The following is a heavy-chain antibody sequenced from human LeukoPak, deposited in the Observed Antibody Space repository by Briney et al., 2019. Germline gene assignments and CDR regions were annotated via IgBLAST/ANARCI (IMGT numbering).Heavy chain of an antibody. CDR3: ARGGPAGSYWYFDY. J-gene: IGHJ4*02. V-gene: IGHV3-30-3*01. CDR1: GFSFSNYA. D-gene: IGHD3-10*01. Sequence: PGGSLKLSCAASGFSFSNYAMHWARQAPGKGLEWVAVISYDGSNKYYAGSVKGRFTISRDNSKNTLYLQMNNLRTEDTAVYYCARGGPAGSYWYFDYWGQGTLVTVSS. CDR2: ISYDGSNK.